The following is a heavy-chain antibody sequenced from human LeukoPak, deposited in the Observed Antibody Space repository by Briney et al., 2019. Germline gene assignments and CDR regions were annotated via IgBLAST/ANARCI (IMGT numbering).Heavy chain of an antibody. D-gene: IGHD3-10*01. J-gene: IGHJ4*02. CDR1: GFTFSSYA. CDR2: ISGSGGST. V-gene: IGHV3-23*01. Sequence: GGSLRLSCAASGFTFSSYAMSWVRQAPGKGLEWVSAISGSGGSTYYADSVKGRFTISRDNSKNTLYLQVNSLRADDTAIYYCAKDSLWFGELSFDYWGQGTLVTVSS. CDR3: AKDSLWFGELSFDY.